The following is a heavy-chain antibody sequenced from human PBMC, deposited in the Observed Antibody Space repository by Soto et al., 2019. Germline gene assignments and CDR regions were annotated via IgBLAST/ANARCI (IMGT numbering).Heavy chain of an antibody. V-gene: IGHV3-7*03. CDR1: GFTLSSYS. CDR2: IKQDGSEK. D-gene: IGHD2-21*01. Sequence: PGGSLRLSCTASGFTLSSYSMNWVRQAPGKGLEWVANIKQDGSEKYYVDSVRGRFTISSDNAKNSLYLQMNRLRAEDTAEYYCARATSPHVIAALEIWGQGTMVTVSS. J-gene: IGHJ3*02. CDR3: ARATSPHVIAALEI.